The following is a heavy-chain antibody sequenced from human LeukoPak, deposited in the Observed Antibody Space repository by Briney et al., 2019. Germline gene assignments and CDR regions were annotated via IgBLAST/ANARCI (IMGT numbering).Heavy chain of an antibody. Sequence: PGRSLRLSCPASGCMFSNYWMNWVRQAPGKGLEWVANIYQDGIKKNYVDSVKGRFTISRDNAKDSLYLQMNSLRAEDTAVYFCACTNTLDVWGKGTTVTVSS. D-gene: IGHD2-8*01. V-gene: IGHV3-7*03. J-gene: IGHJ6*03. CDR1: GCMFSNYW. CDR3: ACTNTLDV. CDR2: IYQDGIKK.